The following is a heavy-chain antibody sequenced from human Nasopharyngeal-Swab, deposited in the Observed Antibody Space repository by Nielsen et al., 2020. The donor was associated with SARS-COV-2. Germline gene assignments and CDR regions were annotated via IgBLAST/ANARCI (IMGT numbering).Heavy chain of an antibody. CDR2: IYYSGST. J-gene: IGHJ6*02. D-gene: IGHD3-3*01. V-gene: IGHV4-59*01. Sequence: WIRQRPGKGLEWIGYIYYSGSTNYNPSLKSRVTISVDTSKNQFSLKLSSVTAADTAVYYCARDRVTGFLGQVYYYYGMDVWGQGTTGTVSS. CDR3: ARDRVTGFLGQVYYYYGMDV.